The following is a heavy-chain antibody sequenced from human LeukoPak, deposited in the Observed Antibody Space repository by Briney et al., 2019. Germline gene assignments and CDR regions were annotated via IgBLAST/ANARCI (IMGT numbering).Heavy chain of an antibody. Sequence: ASVKVSCKASGYTFTVYYVHWVRQAPGQGLEWMGWINPNSGGTNYAEKFQGRVTMTRDTSISTAYMELSRLRSDDTAVYYCAASEALVLIDYWGQGTLVTVSS. CDR1: GYTFTVYY. CDR2: INPNSGGT. V-gene: IGHV1-2*02. J-gene: IGHJ4*02. D-gene: IGHD2-8*02. CDR3: AASEALVLIDY.